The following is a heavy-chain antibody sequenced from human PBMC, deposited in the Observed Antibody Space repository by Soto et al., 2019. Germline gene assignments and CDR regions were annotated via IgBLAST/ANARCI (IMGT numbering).Heavy chain of an antibody. Sequence: SVKVSCKASGGTFSSYTISWVRQAPGQGLEWMGRIIPILGIANYAQKFQGRVTITADKSTSTAYMELSSLRSEDTAVYYCARDYGDQYYYYGMDVWGQGTTVTVSS. V-gene: IGHV1-69*04. CDR3: ARDYGDQYYYYGMDV. J-gene: IGHJ6*02. CDR2: IIPILGIA. D-gene: IGHD4-17*01. CDR1: GGTFSSYT.